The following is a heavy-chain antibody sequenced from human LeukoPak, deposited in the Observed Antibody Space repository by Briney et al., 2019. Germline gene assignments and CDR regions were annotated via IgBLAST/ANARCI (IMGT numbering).Heavy chain of an antibody. CDR3: ARARYDSSGYYSNWYFDL. CDR2: IIPIFGTA. V-gene: IGHV1-69*01. D-gene: IGHD3-22*01. CDR1: GGTFSSYA. Sequence: SVKVSCKASGGTFSSYAISWVRQAPGQGLEWMGGIIPIFGTANYAQKFQGRVTITADESTSTAYMELSSLRSEDTAVYYCARARYDSSGYYSNWYFDLWGRGTLVTVSS. J-gene: IGHJ2*01.